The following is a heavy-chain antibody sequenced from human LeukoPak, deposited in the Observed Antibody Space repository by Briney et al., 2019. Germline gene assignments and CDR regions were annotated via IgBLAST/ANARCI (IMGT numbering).Heavy chain of an antibody. CDR2: ISSSGSTI. D-gene: IGHD3-3*01. CDR1: GFTFSDYY. J-gene: IGHJ5*02. Sequence: GGSLRLSCAASGFTFSDYYTSWIRQAPGKGLEWVSYISSSGSTIYYADSVKGRFTISRDNAKNSLYLQMNSLRAEDTAVYYCARVRLPYYDFWSGYFRFDPWGQGTLVTVSS. CDR3: ARVRLPYYDFWSGYFRFDP. V-gene: IGHV3-11*01.